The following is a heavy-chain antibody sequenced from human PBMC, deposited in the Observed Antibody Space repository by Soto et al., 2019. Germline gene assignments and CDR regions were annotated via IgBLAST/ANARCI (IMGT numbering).Heavy chain of an antibody. CDR1: VGSFSCYY. V-gene: IGHV4-34*01. CDR3: ARAPYFYDILTGYYIFWFDP. J-gene: IGHJ5*02. D-gene: IGHD3-9*01. CDR2: INHSGST. Sequence: SETLSLTCAVYVGSFSCYYWIWIRQPPGKGLEWIGEINHSGSTNYNPSLKSRVTISVDTSKNQFSLKLSSVTAADTAVYYCARAPYFYDILTGYYIFWFDPWGQGTLVTVSS.